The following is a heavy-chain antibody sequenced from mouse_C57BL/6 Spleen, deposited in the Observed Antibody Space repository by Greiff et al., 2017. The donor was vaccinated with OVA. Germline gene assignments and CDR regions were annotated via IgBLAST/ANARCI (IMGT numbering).Heavy chain of an antibody. D-gene: IGHD2-4*01. Sequence: QVPLPQSGAELVKPGGSVKVSCKASGYPFTSYWMLWVKQRPGQGLGWVGGIHPSDSDTNYNQKFKVKATLTVDKSSSTAYMQLSSLTSEDSAVYYCANYYDYDGLFAYWGQGTLVTVSA. V-gene: IGHV1-74*01. CDR1: GYPFTSYW. CDR2: IHPSDSDT. CDR3: ANYYDYDGLFAY. J-gene: IGHJ3*01.